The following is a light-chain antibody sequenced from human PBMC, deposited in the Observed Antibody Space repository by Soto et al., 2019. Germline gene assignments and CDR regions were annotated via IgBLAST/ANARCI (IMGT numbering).Light chain of an antibody. Sequence: EIALTQSPGTLSLSPGERATLSCRASQSVSSSYLSWYQQKPGQAPRLLIYGASNRATGIPDRFSGSGSGTDFTLTISRLEPEDFAVYYCQQYSSSPPYTFGQGTKVDI. J-gene: IGKJ2*01. CDR3: QQYSSSPPYT. CDR1: QSVSSSY. V-gene: IGKV3-20*01. CDR2: GAS.